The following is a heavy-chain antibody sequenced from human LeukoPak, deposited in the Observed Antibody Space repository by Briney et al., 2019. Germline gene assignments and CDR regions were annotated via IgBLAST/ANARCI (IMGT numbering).Heavy chain of an antibody. Sequence: ASVKVSCKASGYTFTSYYMHWVRQAPGQGLEWMGIINPSGGSTSYAQKFQGRVTMTRDTSTSTVYMELSSLRSDDTAVYYCARDVLWFGESYYYGMDVWGQGTTVTVSS. CDR3: ARDVLWFGESYYYGMDV. CDR1: GYTFTSYY. J-gene: IGHJ6*02. V-gene: IGHV1-46*01. D-gene: IGHD3-10*01. CDR2: INPSGGST.